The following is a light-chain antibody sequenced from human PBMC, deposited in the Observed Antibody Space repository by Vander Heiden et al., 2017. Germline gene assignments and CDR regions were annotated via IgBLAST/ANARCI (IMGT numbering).Light chain of an antibody. J-gene: IGLJ2*01. CDR1: SSDVGGYNY. CDR3: CSYAGSYTLL. Sequence: QSALTPPRSVSGSPGPSVTISCTGTSSDVGGYNYVSWYQQHPGKAPKLLIYDVTERPSGVPDRFSGSKSGNAASLTISGLRAEDEADYYCCSYAGSYTLLFGGGTKLTVL. V-gene: IGLV2-11*01. CDR2: DVT.